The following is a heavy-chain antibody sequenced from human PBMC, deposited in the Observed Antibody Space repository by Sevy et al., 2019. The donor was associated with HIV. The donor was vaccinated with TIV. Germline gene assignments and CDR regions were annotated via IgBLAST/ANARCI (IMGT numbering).Heavy chain of an antibody. CDR3: ARGGGYCGGDCYSIDY. CDR2: IWYDGTIK. CDR1: GFTFSSYV. D-gene: IGHD2-21*02. V-gene: IGHV3-33*08. Sequence: GGSLRLSCAASGFTFSSYVMHWVRQAPGKGLEWVALIWYDGTIKYYADSVKGRFTISRDNSKDTLFLQSNSLTPEDTAVYYSARGGGYCGGDCYSIDYWGQGALVTVSS. J-gene: IGHJ4*02.